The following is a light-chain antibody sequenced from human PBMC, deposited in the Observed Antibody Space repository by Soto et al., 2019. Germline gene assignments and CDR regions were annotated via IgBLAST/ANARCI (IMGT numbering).Light chain of an antibody. CDR3: QQYDSYPLT. J-gene: IGKJ4*01. CDR1: QSISSW. CDR2: DAS. V-gene: IGKV1-5*02. Sequence: DIQMTQSPSTLSASVGDRVTIICRASQSISSWLAWYQQKPGKAPKFLIYDASTLESGVPSRFSGSGSGTEFTLTINNLQPDDFATYHCQQYDSYPLTFGGGTKVDIK.